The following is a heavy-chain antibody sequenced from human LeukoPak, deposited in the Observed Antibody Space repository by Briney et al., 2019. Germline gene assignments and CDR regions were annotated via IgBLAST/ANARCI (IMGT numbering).Heavy chain of an antibody. Sequence: SETLSLTCTVSGGSISSSSYYWGWIRQPPGKGLEWIGSIYYSGSTYYNPSLKSRVTISVDTSKNQFSLKLSSVTAADTAVYYCAGGGYCSGGSCFSPGRDEYYFDYWGQGTLVTVSS. V-gene: IGHV4-39*01. CDR1: GGSISSSSYY. CDR3: AGGGYCSGGSCFSPGRDEYYFDY. D-gene: IGHD2-15*01. CDR2: IYYSGST. J-gene: IGHJ4*02.